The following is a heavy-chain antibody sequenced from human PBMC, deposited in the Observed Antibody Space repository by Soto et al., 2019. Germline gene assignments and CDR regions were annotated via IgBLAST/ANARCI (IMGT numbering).Heavy chain of an antibody. CDR2: VYWDDDK. D-gene: IGHD1-1*01. CDR1: GFSLSTSGEG. CDR3: VHRRVQIFDF. V-gene: IGHV2-5*02. Sequence: QITLKESGPTLVKPTQTLTLTCTFSGFSLSTSGEGVCWIRQPPGKALEWLALVYWDDDKRYSPSLTSRLTITKDTSKNQVVLTMTNMDPVDTATYYCVHRRVQIFDFWGQGARVTVSS. J-gene: IGHJ4*02.